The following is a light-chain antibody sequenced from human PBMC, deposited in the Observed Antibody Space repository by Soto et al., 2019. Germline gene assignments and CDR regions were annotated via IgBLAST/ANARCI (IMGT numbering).Light chain of an antibody. J-gene: IGKJ5*01. CDR2: DAS. CDR1: QRVSSY. CDR3: QQRSNWPPRIT. Sequence: EIVLTQSPATLSLSPGERATLSCRASQRVSSYLAWYQQKPGQAPRPLIYDASNRATGIPARFSGSGSGTDFTLTISSLEPEDFAVYYCQQRSNWPPRITFGQGTRLEIK. V-gene: IGKV3-11*01.